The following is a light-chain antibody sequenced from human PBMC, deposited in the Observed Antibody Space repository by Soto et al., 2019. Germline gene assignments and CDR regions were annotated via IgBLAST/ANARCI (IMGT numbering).Light chain of an antibody. CDR2: GAS. V-gene: IGKV3-15*01. CDR3: QQYNNWPGT. CDR1: QSVSSN. Sequence: ETVMTQSPATLSVSPGERVTLSCRASQSVSSNLAWYQQKPGQAPRLLIYGASTRATGIPVRFSGRGSGTEFTLTISSLQPEDCAVYYCQQYNNWPGTFGQGTKVQIK. J-gene: IGKJ1*01.